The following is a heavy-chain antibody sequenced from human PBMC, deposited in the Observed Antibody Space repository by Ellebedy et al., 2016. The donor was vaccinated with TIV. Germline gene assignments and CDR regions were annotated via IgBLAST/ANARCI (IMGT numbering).Heavy chain of an antibody. CDR3: AHRGLDSSSWYGNWFDP. V-gene: IGHV2-5*01. CDR1: GFSLSTSGVS. D-gene: IGHD6-13*01. J-gene: IGHJ5*02. Sequence: SGPTLVKPTQTLTLTCTFSGFSLSTSGVSVGWIRQPPGKAPEWLGFIYWNDDKRFSPSLRSRLTITKDTSKNQVVLTMTNMDPVDTATYYCAHRGLDSSSWYGNWFDPWGQGTLVTVSS. CDR2: IYWNDDK.